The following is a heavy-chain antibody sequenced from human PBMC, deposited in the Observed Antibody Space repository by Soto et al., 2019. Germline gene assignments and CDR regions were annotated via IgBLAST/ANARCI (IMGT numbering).Heavy chain of an antibody. CDR1: GYTFTIYA. Sequence: GASGKGPCKAAGYTFTIYAMHWVRQAPGQRLEWMGRINAGNGNTKYSHKFQGRVTITRDTSASTAYMELSSLRSEDTAVYYCARILGYCSGGSCDYWGQGTLVTVSS. J-gene: IGHJ4*02. CDR2: INAGNGNT. D-gene: IGHD2-15*01. V-gene: IGHV1-3*01. CDR3: ARILGYCSGGSCDY.